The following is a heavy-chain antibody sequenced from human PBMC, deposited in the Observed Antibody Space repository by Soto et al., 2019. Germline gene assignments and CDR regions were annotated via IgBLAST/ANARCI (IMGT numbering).Heavy chain of an antibody. D-gene: IGHD6-13*01. J-gene: IGHJ3*02. CDR3: ARGGGNVRYSSRGRAFDI. CDR2: MNPTSGNT. CDR1: GYTFTSYD. V-gene: IGHV1-8*01. Sequence: QVQLVQSGAEVKKPGASVKVSCKASGYTFTSYDINWVRQATGQGLEWMGWMNPTSGNTGYAQKFQGRVTMTRNTSISTAYMELSSLRSEDTAVYYCARGGGNVRYSSRGRAFDIWGQGTMVTVSS.